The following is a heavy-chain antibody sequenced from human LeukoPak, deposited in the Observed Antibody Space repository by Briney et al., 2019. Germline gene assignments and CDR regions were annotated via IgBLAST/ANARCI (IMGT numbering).Heavy chain of an antibody. V-gene: IGHV1-69*05. D-gene: IGHD2-8*01. Sequence: GSSVKVSCKASGGTFSSYAISWVRQAPGQGLEWMGGIIPIFGTANYAQKFQGRVTITTDESTSTAYMEPSSLRSEDTAVYYCARSGVYAPNYYYYMDVWGQGTLVTVSS. J-gene: IGHJ6*03. CDR1: GGTFSSYA. CDR3: ARSGVYAPNYYYYMDV. CDR2: IIPIFGTA.